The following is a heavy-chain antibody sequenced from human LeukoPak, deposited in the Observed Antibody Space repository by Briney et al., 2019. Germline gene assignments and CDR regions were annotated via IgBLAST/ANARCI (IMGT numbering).Heavy chain of an antibody. CDR1: GFTFSIHS. V-gene: IGHV3-48*02. J-gene: IGHJ3*02. CDR2: ITSRSTAK. D-gene: IGHD1-1*01. CDR3: ARVQTSAFDI. Sequence: GGSLRLSCAASGFTFSIHSMNWVRQAPGRGLEWVSYITSRSTAKQYADSVKGRFTISRENAKNSLYLQMNSLRDEDTAVYYCARVQTSAFDIWGQGTMVTVSS.